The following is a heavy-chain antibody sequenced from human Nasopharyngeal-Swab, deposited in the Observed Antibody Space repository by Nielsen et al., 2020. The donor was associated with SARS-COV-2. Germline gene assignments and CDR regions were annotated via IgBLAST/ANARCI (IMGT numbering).Heavy chain of an antibody. D-gene: IGHD5-24*01. V-gene: IGHV1-69*06. CDR1: GGTFSSYA. Sequence: SVKVSCKASGGTFSSYAISWVRQAPGQGLEWMGGIIPIFGTANYAQKFQGRVTITADKSTSTAYMELSSLRSEDTAVYYCARGTATISFDYYYYMDVWGKGTTVTVSS. J-gene: IGHJ6*03. CDR2: IIPIFGTA. CDR3: ARGTATISFDYYYYMDV.